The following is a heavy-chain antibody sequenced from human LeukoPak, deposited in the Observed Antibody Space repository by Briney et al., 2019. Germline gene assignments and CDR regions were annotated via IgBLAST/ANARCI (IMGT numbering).Heavy chain of an antibody. CDR2: QTTNSDDT. D-gene: IGHD1-7*01. J-gene: IGHJ3*01. Sequence: PGGSLRLSCTGSGFAFSAYAMTWVRQVLGKGLEWVSSQTTNSDDTSYADSVRGRFTISRDNSKNSLYLQMSNLRAEDTATYYCGRDPNGNYVGAFEFWGQGTLVTVSS. CDR1: GFAFSAYA. V-gene: IGHV3-23*01. CDR3: GRDPNGNYVGAFEF.